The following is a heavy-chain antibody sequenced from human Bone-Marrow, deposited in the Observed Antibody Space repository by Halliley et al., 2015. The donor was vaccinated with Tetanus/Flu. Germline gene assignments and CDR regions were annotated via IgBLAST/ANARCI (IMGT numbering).Heavy chain of an antibody. J-gene: IGHJ5*02. Sequence: VQLVQSGAEVKKPGESLKISCKGSGYSFTTYWIGWMRQMPGKGLEWMGLIYPGDSYSTYNSSFQGQVTMSVDKSTNTAFLQWSSLGASGTAVYYCARRLKSGSFINWFAPWGQGTLVTVSS. V-gene: IGHV5-51*01. D-gene: IGHD3-10*01. CDR1: GYSFTTYW. CDR2: IYPGDSYS. CDR3: ARRLKSGSFINWFAP.